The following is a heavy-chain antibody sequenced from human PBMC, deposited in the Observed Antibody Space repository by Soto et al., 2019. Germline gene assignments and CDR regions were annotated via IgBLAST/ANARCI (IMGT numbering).Heavy chain of an antibody. Sequence: QVQVVESGGGVVQPGTSLRLSCAASGFTFRGYGMQWVRQAPGKGLEWVAVIWYDGSKKYYADSVKGRFTISRDNPKSTLYLQMNSLRVEDTAVYYCARGVPPGYWGQGTLVTVSS. J-gene: IGHJ4*02. CDR1: GFTFRGYG. V-gene: IGHV3-33*01. CDR2: IWYDGSKK. CDR3: ARGVPPGY.